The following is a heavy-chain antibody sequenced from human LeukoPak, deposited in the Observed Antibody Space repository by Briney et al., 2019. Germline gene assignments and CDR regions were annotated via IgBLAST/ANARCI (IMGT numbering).Heavy chain of an antibody. CDR3: ARPMNCGGDCYYFDY. Sequence: ASVKVSCKASGGTFSSYAISWVRQAPGQGLEWMGWINAGNGNTKYSQKFQGRVTITRDTSASTAYMELSSLRSEDTAVYYCARPMNCGGDCYYFDYWGQGTLVTVSS. CDR1: GGTFSSYA. V-gene: IGHV1-3*01. J-gene: IGHJ4*02. D-gene: IGHD2-21*02. CDR2: INAGNGNT.